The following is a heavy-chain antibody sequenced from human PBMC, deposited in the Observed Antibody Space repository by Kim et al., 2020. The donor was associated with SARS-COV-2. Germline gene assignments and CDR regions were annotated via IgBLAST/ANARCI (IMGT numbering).Heavy chain of an antibody. J-gene: IGHJ4*02. CDR2: INTNTGNP. V-gene: IGHV7-4-1*02. CDR3: ARKGSALTYDY. D-gene: IGHD1-26*01. Sequence: ASVKVSCKASGNTFTSYPMSWVRQAPGQGLEWMGWINTNTGNPTYAQGFTGRFVFSLDTSVSTASLQISSLKAEDTAVYYCARKGSALTYDYWGQGTLVTVSS. CDR1: GNTFTSYP.